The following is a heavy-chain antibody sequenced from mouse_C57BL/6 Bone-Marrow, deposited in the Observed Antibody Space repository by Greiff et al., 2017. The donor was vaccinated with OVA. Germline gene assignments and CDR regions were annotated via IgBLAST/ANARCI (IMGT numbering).Heavy chain of an antibody. CDR2: IRLKSDNYAT. Sequence: EVMLVESGGGLVQPGGSMKLSCVASGFTFSNYWMNWVRQSPEKGLEWVAQIRLKSDNYATHYAESVKGRFTISRDDSKSSVYLQMNNLRAEDTGIYYCTGAVVASGYFDVWGTGTTVTVSS. CDR1: GFTFSNYW. D-gene: IGHD1-1*01. V-gene: IGHV6-3*01. CDR3: TGAVVASGYFDV. J-gene: IGHJ1*03.